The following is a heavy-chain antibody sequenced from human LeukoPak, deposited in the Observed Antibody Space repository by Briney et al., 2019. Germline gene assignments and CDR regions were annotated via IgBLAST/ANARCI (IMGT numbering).Heavy chain of an antibody. CDR1: GFSFSTYD. V-gene: IGHV3-33*06. J-gene: IGHJ4*02. CDR3: AKFNKAGYSFGTGYFDY. Sequence: GGSLRLSCAASGFSFSTYDMHWVRQAPGGGLEWVAVIWYDGSNTYYADSVKGRFTISRDNSKNTLYLQMNSLRAEDTAVYYCAKFNKAGYSFGTGYFDYWGQGTLVTVSS. CDR2: IWYDGSNT. D-gene: IGHD5-18*01.